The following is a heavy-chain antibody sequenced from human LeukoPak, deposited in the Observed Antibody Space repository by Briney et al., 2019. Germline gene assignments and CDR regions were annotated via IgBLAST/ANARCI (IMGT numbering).Heavy chain of an antibody. V-gene: IGHV3-23*01. J-gene: IGHJ6*02. CDR3: AKRGIALPGSGGGYGMDV. CDR2: ISGSGDST. CDR1: GFTFSSYD. Sequence: QPGASLRLSCADSGFTFSSYDMSWVRQAPGKGLEWVSTISGSGDSTYYADSVKGRFTISRDNSKNTLYLQMNTLRAEDTAVYYCAKRGIALPGSGGGYGMDVWGQGTTVTVSS. D-gene: IGHD6-19*01.